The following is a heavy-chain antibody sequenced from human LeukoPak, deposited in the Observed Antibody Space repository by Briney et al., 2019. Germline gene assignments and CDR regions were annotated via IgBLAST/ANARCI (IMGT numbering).Heavy chain of an antibody. CDR1: GFIFTNYF. CDR2: IKHDGSEK. D-gene: IGHD3-3*01. V-gene: IGHV3-7*01. Sequence: GGYLRLSCAASGFIFTNYFMSWVRQAPGKGLEWVASIKHDGSEKYYVDSVRGRFTISRDNTMNSLYLQMSSLRAEDTAVYYCATDRGWRTSGYYLYYFEYWGQGTLVTFSS. CDR3: ATDRGWRTSGYYLYYFEY. J-gene: IGHJ4*02.